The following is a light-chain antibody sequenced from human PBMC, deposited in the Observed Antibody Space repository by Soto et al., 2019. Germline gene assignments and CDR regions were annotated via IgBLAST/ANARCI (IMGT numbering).Light chain of an antibody. CDR1: QSVRSD. J-gene: IGKJ2*01. CDR3: QQYNDWPET. V-gene: IGKV3-15*01. CDR2: GAS. Sequence: EIVMTQSPGTLSVTPGESATLSCRASQSVRSDLAWYQQKPGQAPRLHIYGASTRATGTPARFSGSGSGTELPLTMSSLQSEDFAVYYCQQYNDWPETFGQGTTLEVK.